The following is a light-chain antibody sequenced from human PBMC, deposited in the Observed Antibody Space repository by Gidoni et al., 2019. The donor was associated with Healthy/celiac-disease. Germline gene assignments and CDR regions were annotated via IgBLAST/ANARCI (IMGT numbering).Light chain of an antibody. CDR3: QQGYSTPRL. Sequence: DIQMTQSPSSLSASVGDRVTITCRASQSISSYLNWYQQKPGKAPKLLIYAASSLQSGVPSRFSGSGSGTDFTLTISSLQPEDFATYYCQQGYSTPRLFGGGTKVEIK. J-gene: IGKJ4*01. CDR1: QSISSY. V-gene: IGKV1-39*01. CDR2: AAS.